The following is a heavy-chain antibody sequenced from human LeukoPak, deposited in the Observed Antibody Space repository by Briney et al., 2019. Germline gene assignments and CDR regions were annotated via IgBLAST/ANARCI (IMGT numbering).Heavy chain of an antibody. D-gene: IGHD1-26*01. CDR3: ARGDVGPRLGY. CDR1: GGSFSGYY. CDR2: MNPRGGT. Sequence: SETLSLTCAVYGGSFSGYYWSWVRQPPGKGLEWIGEMNPRGGTDYTPSLKSRVTMSVDTSKNQFSLKMTSVTAADTAVCYCARGDVGPRLGYWGQGTLVTVSS. J-gene: IGHJ4*02. V-gene: IGHV4-34*01.